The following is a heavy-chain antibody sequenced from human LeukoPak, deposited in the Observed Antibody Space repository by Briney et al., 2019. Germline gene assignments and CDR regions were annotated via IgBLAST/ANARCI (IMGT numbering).Heavy chain of an antibody. CDR3: AKTNSFYDFWNALDD. CDR2: IWHHGNDL. CDR1: VVTLSMFG. Sequence: GGALRLSCGTSVVTLSMFGMHCVRDAPGKGVERVAFIWHHGNDLYYEESVKGRFTISRDNSKNTLYLQMDRLRPEDTAVYFCAKTNSFYDFWNALDDWGQGTLVTVSS. J-gene: IGHJ4*02. D-gene: IGHD3-3*01. V-gene: IGHV3-30*02.